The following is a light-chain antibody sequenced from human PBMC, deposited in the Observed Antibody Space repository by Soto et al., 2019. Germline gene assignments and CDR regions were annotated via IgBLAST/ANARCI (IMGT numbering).Light chain of an antibody. J-gene: IGKJ5*01. Sequence: EIVLTQFLATLSLSPGKRNKLSCRASQRVSSSLAWYQQKPGQAPRLLMYDASNRATGIPARFTGSGSGTEFTLTISSLEPEDFAVYYCQQRSNWPPGTITFGQGTRLEIK. V-gene: IGKV3-11*01. CDR2: DAS. CDR3: QQRSNWPPGTIT. CDR1: QRVSSS.